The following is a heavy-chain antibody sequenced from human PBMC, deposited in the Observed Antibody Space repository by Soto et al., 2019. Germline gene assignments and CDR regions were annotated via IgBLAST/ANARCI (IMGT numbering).Heavy chain of an antibody. CDR1: GFTFSSYG. V-gene: IGHV3-30*18. D-gene: IGHD6-13*01. CDR3: AKARYSSSCSYYYYGMEV. J-gene: IGHJ6*02. Sequence: QVQLVESGGGVVQPGRSLRLSCAASGFTFSSYGMHWVRQAPGKGLERVAVISYDGSNKYYADSVKGRFNISRDHSKNSLYLQMNNLRAEDTAVYYCAKARYSSSCSYYYYGMEVWGQGTTVTVSS. CDR2: ISYDGSNK.